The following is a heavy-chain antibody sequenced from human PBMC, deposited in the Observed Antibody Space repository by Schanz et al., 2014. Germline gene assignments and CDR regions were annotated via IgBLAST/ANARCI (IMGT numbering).Heavy chain of an antibody. Sequence: EVQLVESGGGLAQPGGSLRLSCVVSGFNFRNYWMSWVRQAPGKGLEWVSGISDRGDGTNYGDSVRGRFTISRDNSRNTVYLQMNNVGVDDTATYYCVKTDAGWRFDYWGQGTLVIVSS. CDR2: ISDRGDGT. V-gene: IGHV3-23*04. J-gene: IGHJ4*02. CDR1: GFNFRNYW. CDR3: VKTDAGWRFDY. D-gene: IGHD6-19*01.